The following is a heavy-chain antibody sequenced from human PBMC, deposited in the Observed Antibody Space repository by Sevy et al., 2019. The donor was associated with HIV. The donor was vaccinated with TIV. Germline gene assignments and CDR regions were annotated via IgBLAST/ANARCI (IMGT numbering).Heavy chain of an antibody. CDR3: ATTKDYYESSGSPFDS. Sequence: ASVKVSCRVSGYTRTKLAMHWVRLAPRKGLEWIGSFDPEDDETIYAQKFQGRVMMTEDTSTDTAYMELSSLRSEDTAVYYCATTKDYYESSGSPFDSWGQGTLVTVSS. V-gene: IGHV1-24*01. J-gene: IGHJ4*02. CDR1: GYTRTKLA. D-gene: IGHD3-22*01. CDR2: FDPEDDET.